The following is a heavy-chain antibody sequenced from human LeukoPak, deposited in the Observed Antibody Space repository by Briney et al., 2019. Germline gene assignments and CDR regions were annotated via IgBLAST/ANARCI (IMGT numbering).Heavy chain of an antibody. D-gene: IGHD3-22*01. V-gene: IGHV1-18*01. Sequence: ASVKVSCKAFGYTFTSYGISWVRQAPGQGLEWMGWISAYNGNTNYAQKLPGRVTITTDTSTSTAYMELRSLRSDDTAVYYCARDSKVYYDSSGYHDYWGQGTLVTVSS. J-gene: IGHJ4*02. CDR3: ARDSKVYYDSSGYHDY. CDR2: ISAYNGNT. CDR1: GYTFTSYG.